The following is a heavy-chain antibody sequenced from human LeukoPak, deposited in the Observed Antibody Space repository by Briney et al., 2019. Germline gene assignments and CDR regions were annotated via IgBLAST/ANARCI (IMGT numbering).Heavy chain of an antibody. V-gene: IGHV3-30*02. CDR2: IESDGSKK. CDR3: VTNPGKDSLDY. D-gene: IGHD3-10*01. CDR1: ESIFSSYG. Sequence: GGSLRLSCAASESIFSSYGIHWVRQAPGKGLEWVAFIESDGSKKSFLDSVKDRFTNSRDNSKKTVYLQMNSLRIEDTAIYYCVTNPGKDSLDYWGQGTLVTVSS. J-gene: IGHJ4*02.